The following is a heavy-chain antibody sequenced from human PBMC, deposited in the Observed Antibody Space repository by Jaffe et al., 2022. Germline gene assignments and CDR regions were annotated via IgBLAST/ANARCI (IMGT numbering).Heavy chain of an antibody. D-gene: IGHD5-18*01. CDR1: GYTFTSYY. V-gene: IGHV1-46*01. CDR3: ARAGIQLWPDEYFDY. CDR2: INPSGGST. J-gene: IGHJ4*02. Sequence: QVQLVQSGAEVKKPGASVKVSCKASGYTFTSYYMHWVRQAPGQGLEWMGIINPSGGSTSYAQKFQGRVTMTRDTSTSTVYMELSSLRSEDTAVYYCARAGIQLWPDEYFDYWGQGTLVTVSS.